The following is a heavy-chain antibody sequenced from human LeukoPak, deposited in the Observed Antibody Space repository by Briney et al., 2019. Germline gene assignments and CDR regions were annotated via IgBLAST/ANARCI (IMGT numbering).Heavy chain of an antibody. CDR1: GFTFSNAW. D-gene: IGHD3-10*01. CDR3: TTDLGITMIRGVFVY. Sequence: GGSLRLSCAASGFTFSNAWMTWVRQAPGKGLEWVGRIKSNPDGGTTDYAAPMKGRFIISRDDSKNTLYLQMNSLQTEDTAVYYCTTDLGITMIRGVFVYWGQGTLVTVSS. V-gene: IGHV3-15*01. J-gene: IGHJ4*02. CDR2: IKSNPDGGTT.